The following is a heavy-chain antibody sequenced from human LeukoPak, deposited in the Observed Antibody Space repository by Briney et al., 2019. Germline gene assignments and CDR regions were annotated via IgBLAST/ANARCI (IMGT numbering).Heavy chain of an antibody. Sequence: PGGPLRLSCAASGFTLRNYGMNWVRQAPGKGLEWVAVISFDGNRKYHADSVKGRFTISRDNYKNTVYLQMSSLRPEDTAVYYCARDGAPLDDYSWGSSPRFDCWGQGTLVTVSS. CDR3: ARDGAPLDDYSWGSSPRFDC. J-gene: IGHJ4*02. CDR2: ISFDGNRK. CDR1: GFTLRNYG. D-gene: IGHD3-16*01. V-gene: IGHV3-30*03.